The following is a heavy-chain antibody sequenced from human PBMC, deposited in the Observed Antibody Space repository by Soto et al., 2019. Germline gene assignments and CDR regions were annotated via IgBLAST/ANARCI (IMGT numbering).Heavy chain of an antibody. V-gene: IGHV4-30-4*01. CDR2: IYYSGST. CDR3: ARDLSGDYLRYGMDV. J-gene: IGHJ6*02. D-gene: IGHD4-17*01. Sequence: QVQLQESGPGLVKPSQTLSLTCTVSGGSISSGDYYWSWIRQPPGKGLEWIGYIYYSGSTYYNPSLKSRVTISVDTSKNQCSLKLSSVTAADTAVYYCARDLSGDYLRYGMDVWGQGTTVIVSS. CDR1: GGSISSGDYY.